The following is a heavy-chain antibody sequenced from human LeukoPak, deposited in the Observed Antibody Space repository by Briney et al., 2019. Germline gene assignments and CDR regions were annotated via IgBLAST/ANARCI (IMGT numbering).Heavy chain of an antibody. Sequence: ASVKVSCKTSGYPFTKYSIHWVRQAPGQGLEWMGIISPSGGTTTYAQKFQGRITMTWDASTKIIYMDLSSLGSEDTAVYYCANHPPPGLPDTPDWGQGTLVTVSS. D-gene: IGHD2-15*01. CDR3: ANHPPPGLPDTPD. V-gene: IGHV1-46*01. J-gene: IGHJ4*02. CDR1: GYPFTKYS. CDR2: ISPSGGTT.